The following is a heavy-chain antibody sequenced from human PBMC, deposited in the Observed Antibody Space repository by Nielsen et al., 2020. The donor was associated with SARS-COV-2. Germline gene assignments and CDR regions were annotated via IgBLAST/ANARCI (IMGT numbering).Heavy chain of an antibody. D-gene: IGHD2-8*01. Sequence: GGSLRLSCAASGFTFSNAWMNWVRQAPGKGLEWVGRIKSKTDGGTTDYAAPVKGRFTISRDDSKNTLYLQMNSLKTEDTAVYYCTTDVEWPKYYYYMDVWGKGTTVTVSS. CDR1: GFTFSNAW. CDR3: TTDVEWPKYYYYMDV. CDR2: IKSKTDGGTT. J-gene: IGHJ6*03. V-gene: IGHV3-15*01.